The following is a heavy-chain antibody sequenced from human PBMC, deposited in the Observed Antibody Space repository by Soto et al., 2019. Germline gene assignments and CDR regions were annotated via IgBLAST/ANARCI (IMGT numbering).Heavy chain of an antibody. CDR3: AISIAAAGSFDY. CDR2: ISAYNGNT. J-gene: IGHJ4*02. CDR1: GYTFTSYG. V-gene: IGHV1-18*01. Sequence: VSCKASGYTFTSYGISWVRQAPGQGLEWMGWISAYNGNTNYAQKLQGRVTMTTDTSTSTAYMELRSLRSDDTAVYYCAISIAAAGSFDYWGQGTLVTVSS. D-gene: IGHD6-13*01.